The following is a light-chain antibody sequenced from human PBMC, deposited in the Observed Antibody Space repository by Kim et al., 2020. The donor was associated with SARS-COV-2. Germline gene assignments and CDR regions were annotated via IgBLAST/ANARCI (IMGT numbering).Light chain of an antibody. CDR1: SLRSYY. CDR2: GKN. Sequence: VGQTVRITCQGDSLRSYYASWYQQKPGQAPVLVIYGKNNRPSGIPDRFSGSSSGNTASLTITGSQAEDEADYYCNSRDSSGNHVVFGGGTQLTVL. V-gene: IGLV3-19*01. J-gene: IGLJ2*01. CDR3: NSRDSSGNHVV.